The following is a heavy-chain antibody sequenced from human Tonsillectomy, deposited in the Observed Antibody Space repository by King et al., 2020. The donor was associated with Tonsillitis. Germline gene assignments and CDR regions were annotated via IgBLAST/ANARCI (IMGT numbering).Heavy chain of an antibody. D-gene: IGHD3-3*01. CDR3: TKEEYYDSYYMDV. Sequence: VQLVESGGGLVQPGRSLRLSCAASGITFDDYAMHWVRQAPGKGLEWVAGISWNSGRIGYADSVEGRFTISRDNAKNSLYLQMNSLRVEDTALYYCTKEEYYDSYYMDVWGKGTTVTVS. J-gene: IGHJ6*03. V-gene: IGHV3-9*01. CDR2: ISWNSGRI. CDR1: GITFDDYA.